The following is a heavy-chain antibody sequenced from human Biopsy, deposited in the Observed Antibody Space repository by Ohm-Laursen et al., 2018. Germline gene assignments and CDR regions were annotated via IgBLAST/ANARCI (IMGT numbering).Heavy chain of an antibody. CDR2: IFYSGII. V-gene: IGHV4-39*01. CDR3: ARHPTGFWFDP. J-gene: IGHJ5*02. CDR1: GGSVSSNTNY. Sequence: TLSLTCIVSGGSVSSNTNYWSWIRQPPGKGLEWIGSIFYSGIIYYNPSLKSRVSISVDTSKNQFPLNLNSVTAADTAVYYCARHPTGFWFDPWGQGTLVIVSS.